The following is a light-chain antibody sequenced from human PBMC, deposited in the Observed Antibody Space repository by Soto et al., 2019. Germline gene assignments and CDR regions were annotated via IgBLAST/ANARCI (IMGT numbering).Light chain of an antibody. V-gene: IGLV2-11*01. J-gene: IGLJ1*01. CDR1: SSDVGGYNH. CDR3: CSFAGSHTYV. Sequence: QSALTQPRSVSGSPGQSVTISCTGTSSDVGGYNHVSWYQQHPGKAPKLMIYTVSERPSGVPDRFSGSKSGNTASLTISGLQAEDEADYYCCSFAGSHTYVFGTGTKVTVL. CDR2: TVS.